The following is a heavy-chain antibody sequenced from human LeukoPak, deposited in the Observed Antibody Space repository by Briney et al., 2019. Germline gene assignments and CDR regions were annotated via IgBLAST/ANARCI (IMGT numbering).Heavy chain of an antibody. CDR3: AAGLRSYDSSGYYAFDI. V-gene: IGHV1-58*01. CDR2: IVVGSGNT. Sequence: SVKVSCKASGFTFTSSAVQWVRQARGQRLEWIGWIVVGSGNTNYAQKFRERVTITRDMSTSTAYMELSSLRSEDTAVYYCAAGLRSYDSSGYYAFDIWGQGTMVTVSS. J-gene: IGHJ3*02. CDR1: GFTFTSSA. D-gene: IGHD3-22*01.